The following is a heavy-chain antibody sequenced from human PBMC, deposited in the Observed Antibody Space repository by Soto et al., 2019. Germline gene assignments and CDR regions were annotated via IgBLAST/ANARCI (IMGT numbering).Heavy chain of an antibody. CDR1: GYTFTSYG. CDR2: ISAYNGNT. D-gene: IGHD2-15*01. Sequence: ASVKVSCKASGYTFTSYGISWVRQAPGQGLEWMGWISAYNGNTNYAQKLQGRVTMATDTSTSTAYMELRSLRSDDTAVYYCARDSTKRRGYCSGGSCYGSWFDPWGQ. J-gene: IGHJ5*02. CDR3: ARDSTKRRGYCSGGSCYGSWFDP. V-gene: IGHV1-18*04.